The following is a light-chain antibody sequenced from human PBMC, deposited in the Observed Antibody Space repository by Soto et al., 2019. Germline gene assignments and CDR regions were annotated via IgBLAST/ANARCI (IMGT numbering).Light chain of an antibody. CDR2: DVS. V-gene: IGLV2-14*01. J-gene: IGLJ2*01. CDR3: SSYTGSSTYVV. Sequence: QSALTQPASVSGSPGQSITISCTGTSSDVGGYNYVSWYQQHPGKAPKLMIYDVSNRPSGVSNRFSGSKSGNTASLTISGXQAXXXADXYCSSYTGSSTYVVFGGGTKLTVL. CDR1: SSDVGGYNY.